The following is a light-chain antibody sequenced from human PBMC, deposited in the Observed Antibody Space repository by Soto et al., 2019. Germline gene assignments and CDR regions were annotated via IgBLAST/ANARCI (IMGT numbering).Light chain of an antibody. V-gene: IGKV1-33*01. Sequence: DIQVTQSPPSLSASVGDRVTVTCQASQDSNTFLNWFQQRPGEAPKLLIYATSNLEPGVPSRFSGRQSGTDFILSISSLQPEDVGTYYFQHSDNLPDFTFGPGTKVNI. J-gene: IGKJ3*01. CDR1: QDSNTF. CDR2: ATS. CDR3: QHSDNLPDFT.